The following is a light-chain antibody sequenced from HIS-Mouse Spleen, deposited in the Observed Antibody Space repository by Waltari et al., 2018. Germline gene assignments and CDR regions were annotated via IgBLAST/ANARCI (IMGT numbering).Light chain of an antibody. CDR1: QSVSSK. J-gene: IGKJ3*01. Sequence: EIVMTQSPATLSVSPGERATLSCRASQSVSSKLPWYQQKPGQAPRLLIYGASTRDTGIQARFSGSGSGTEFTLTISSMQSEDFAVYYCKQYNNWPFTFGPETKVDIK. V-gene: IGKV3-15*01. CDR2: GAS. CDR3: KQYNNWPFT.